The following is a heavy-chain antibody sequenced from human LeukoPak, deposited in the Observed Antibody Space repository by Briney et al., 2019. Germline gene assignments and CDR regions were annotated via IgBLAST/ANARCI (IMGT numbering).Heavy chain of an antibody. CDR1: GGSISSSSYY. Sequence: SETLSLTWTVSGGSISSSSYYWGWIRQPPGKGLEWIGSIYYSRSTYYTPSLKSRVTISVDTSKNQFSLKLSSVTAADTAVYYCARLQTTNYYDSSGYYRVYAFDIWGQGTMVTVSS. CDR3: ARLQTTNYYDSSGYYRVYAFDI. J-gene: IGHJ3*02. D-gene: IGHD3-22*01. V-gene: IGHV4-39*07. CDR2: IYYSRST.